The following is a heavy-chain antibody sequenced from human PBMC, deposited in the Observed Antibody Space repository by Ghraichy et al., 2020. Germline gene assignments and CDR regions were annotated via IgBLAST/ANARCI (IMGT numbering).Heavy chain of an antibody. CDR1: GFTFSGSA. CDR2: IRSKANNYAT. CDR3: TRLVNVRGTVYGLDV. J-gene: IGHJ6*02. V-gene: IGHV3-73*01. D-gene: IGHD4-23*01. Sequence: GGSLRLSCAASGFTFSGSAMHWVRQASGKGLEWVGRIRSKANNYATAYAASVKGRLIVSRDDSKNTAYLQMNSLKTEDTAVYYCTRLVNVRGTVYGLDVWGQGTTVTVSS.